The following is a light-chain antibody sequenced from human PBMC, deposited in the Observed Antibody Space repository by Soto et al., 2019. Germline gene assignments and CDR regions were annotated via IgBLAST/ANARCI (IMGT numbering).Light chain of an antibody. CDR2: GVS. CDR1: QSVSSSS. Sequence: EIVLTQSPGTLSLSPGESATLSCRASQSVSSSSLAWYQQKPGQAPRLLFFGVSNRAAGVPDRFGGSGSGTDFTLTISRLEPEDVATYYCQKCNSAPFTFGPGTKVDIK. CDR3: QKCNSAPFT. V-gene: IGKV3-20*01. J-gene: IGKJ3*01.